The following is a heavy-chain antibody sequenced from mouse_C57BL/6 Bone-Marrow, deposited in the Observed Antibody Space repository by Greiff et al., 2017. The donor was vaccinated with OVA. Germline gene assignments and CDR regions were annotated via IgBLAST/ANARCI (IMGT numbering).Heavy chain of an antibody. CDR1: GYTFTSYW. J-gene: IGHJ2*01. CDR2: IDPSDSYT. CDR3: AREDDGSPDVDY. D-gene: IGHD2-3*01. V-gene: IGHV1-69*01. Sequence: QVQLQPGAELVMPGASVKLSCKASGYTFTSYWMHWVKQRPGQGLEWIGEIDPSDSYTNYNQKFKGKSTLTVDKSSSTAYMQLSSLTSEDSAVYYCAREDDGSPDVDYWGQGTTLTVSS.